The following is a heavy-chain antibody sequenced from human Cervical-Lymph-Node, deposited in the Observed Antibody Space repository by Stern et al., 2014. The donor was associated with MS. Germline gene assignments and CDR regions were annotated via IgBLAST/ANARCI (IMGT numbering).Heavy chain of an antibody. D-gene: IGHD7-27*01. V-gene: IGHV3-9*01. CDR3: ARSDNWGGGNYHYDLDI. CDR2: ITWKCVRL. J-gene: IGHJ6*02. CDR1: GFIFSDYV. Sequence: EVQLVHSGGGLVQPGRSLRVSCAASGFIFSDYVMNWVRQRPGKALEWVSGITWKCVRLYYAVSVKGRFTISRDIAKNSFYLQMNSLRKEDTALYYCARSDNWGGGNYHYDLDIWGHGTTVTVSS.